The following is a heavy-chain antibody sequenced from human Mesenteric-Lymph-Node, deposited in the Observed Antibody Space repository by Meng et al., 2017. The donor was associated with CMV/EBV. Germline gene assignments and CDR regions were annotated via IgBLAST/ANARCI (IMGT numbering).Heavy chain of an antibody. CDR3: AKDYGVVVAATFDY. J-gene: IGHJ4*02. V-gene: IGHV3-23*01. CDR2: ISGSGGST. CDR1: GFTFSSYA. Sequence: GESLKISCAASGFTFSSYAMSWVRQAPGKGLEWVSAISGSGGSTYYADSVKGRFTISRDNSKNTLFLQMNSLRAEDTAIYYCAKDYGVVVAATFDYWGQGTLVTVSS. D-gene: IGHD2-15*01.